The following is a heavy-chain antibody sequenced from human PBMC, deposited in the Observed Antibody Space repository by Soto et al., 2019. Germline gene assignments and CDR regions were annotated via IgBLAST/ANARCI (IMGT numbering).Heavy chain of an antibody. V-gene: IGHV5-51*01. CDR3: GRRKRQQLVRFAFDI. J-gene: IGHJ3*02. D-gene: IGHD6-13*01. CDR1: GYSFTSYW. Sequence: GESLKISCKGSGYSFTSYWIGWVRQMPGKGLEWMGIIYPGDYDTRYSPSFQGQVTISADKSISTAYLQWSSLKASDTAMYYCGRRKRQQLVRFAFDIWGQGTMVTVSS. CDR2: IYPGDYDT.